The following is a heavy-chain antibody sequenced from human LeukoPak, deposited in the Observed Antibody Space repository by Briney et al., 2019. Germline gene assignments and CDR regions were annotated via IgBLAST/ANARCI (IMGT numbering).Heavy chain of an antibody. J-gene: IGHJ5*02. CDR3: ARELGGITIFGVVTTNWFDP. CDR1: GGSISSGDYY. V-gene: IGHV4-30-4*01. CDR2: IYYSGST. D-gene: IGHD3-3*01. Sequence: SETLSLTCTVSGGSISSGDYYWSWIRQPPGKGLEWIGYIYYSGSTYYNPSLKSRVTISVDTSKNQFSLKLSSVTAADTAVYYWARELGGITIFGVVTTNWFDPWGQGTLVTVSS.